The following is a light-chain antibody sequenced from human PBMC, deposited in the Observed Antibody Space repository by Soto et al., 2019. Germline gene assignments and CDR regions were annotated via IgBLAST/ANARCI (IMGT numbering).Light chain of an antibody. J-gene: IGKJ1*01. Sequence: IVMTQSPATLSVSPGERATLSCRASQSVSSNLAWYQQKPGQAPRLLIYRASSRATGIPDRFSGSGSGTDFTLTISGLEPEDFAVYYCQQYGSSRPTFGQGTKVAI. CDR1: QSVSSN. CDR2: RAS. V-gene: IGKV3-20*01. CDR3: QQYGSSRPT.